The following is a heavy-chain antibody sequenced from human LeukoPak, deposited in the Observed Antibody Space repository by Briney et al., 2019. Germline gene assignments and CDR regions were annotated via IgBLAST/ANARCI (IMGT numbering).Heavy chain of an antibody. J-gene: IGHJ5*02. CDR1: GYTFTMYY. CDR3: ARTQSNWNYVPSWFDP. D-gene: IGHD1-7*01. Sequence: ASVKVSCKASGYTFTMYYIHWVRQAPGQGLEWMGMINPSDGATTYAQRFQGRVTMTRDMSTTTVYMDLRSLRSEDTAVYYCARTQSNWNYVPSWFDPWGQGTLVTVSS. V-gene: IGHV1-46*01. CDR2: INPSDGAT.